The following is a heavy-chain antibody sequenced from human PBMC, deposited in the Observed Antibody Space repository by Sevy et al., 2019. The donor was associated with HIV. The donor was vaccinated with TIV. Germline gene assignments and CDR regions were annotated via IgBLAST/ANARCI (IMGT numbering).Heavy chain of an antibody. J-gene: IGHJ4*02. V-gene: IGHV3-7*01. CDR1: GFRFDYYA. D-gene: IGHD2-15*01. CDR2: IKQDGSQK. Sequence: GGSLRLSCAVSGFRFDYYAMTWVRQAPGKGLEWVANIKQDGSQKYYVDSVKGRFTISRDNAKNSLYLQMNSLRAEDTAVYYCARGGWHSGYWGQGTLVTVSS. CDR3: ARGGWHSGY.